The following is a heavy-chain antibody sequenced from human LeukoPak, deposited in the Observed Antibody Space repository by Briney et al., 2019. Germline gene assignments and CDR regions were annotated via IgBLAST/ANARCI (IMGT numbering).Heavy chain of an antibody. J-gene: IGHJ4*02. CDR3: ARVGDGYNYYFDY. CDR1: GGSISSYY. D-gene: IGHD5-24*01. Sequence: SETLSLTCTVSGGSISSYYWSWIRQPPGKGLEWIGYIYYSGSTNYNPSLKSRVIISVDTSKNQFSLKLSSVTAADTAVYYCARVGDGYNYYFDYWGQGTLVTVSS. V-gene: IGHV4-59*01. CDR2: IYYSGST.